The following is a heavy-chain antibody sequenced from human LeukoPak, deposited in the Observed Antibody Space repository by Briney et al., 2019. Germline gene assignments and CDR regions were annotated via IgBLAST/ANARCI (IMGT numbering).Heavy chain of an antibody. D-gene: IGHD4-23*01. J-gene: IGHJ4*02. Sequence: QSGGSLRLSCAASGFTFSSYEMNWVRQAPGKGLEWVSAISNSGGSTHYADSVKGRFTISRDNSKSTLYLQMSSLRAEDTAVYYCAKIGFPTTVLTPGTVWWGQGTLVTASS. CDR1: GFTFSSYE. V-gene: IGHV3-23*01. CDR2: ISNSGGST. CDR3: AKIGFPTTVLTPGTVW.